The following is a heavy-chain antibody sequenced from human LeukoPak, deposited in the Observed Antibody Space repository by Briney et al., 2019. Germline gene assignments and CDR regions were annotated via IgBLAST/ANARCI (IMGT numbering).Heavy chain of an antibody. J-gene: IGHJ3*01. D-gene: IGHD1-26*01. CDR1: GFTFSNYW. CDR3: ARYGGYLDAIDF. CDR2: INQDGSER. V-gene: IGHV3-7*01. Sequence: GGSLRLSCAVSGFTFSNYWMSWVRQAPAKGLEWVAYINQDGSERYYVGSMEGRFTISRDNAEKSLFLQMNNLRVEGTALYYCARYGGYLDAIDFWGQGTMVT.